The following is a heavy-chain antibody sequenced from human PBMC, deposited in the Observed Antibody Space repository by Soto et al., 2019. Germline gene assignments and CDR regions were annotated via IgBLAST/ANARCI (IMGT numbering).Heavy chain of an antibody. CDR1: GFTFSSYG. CDR3: ARDHAYSNNYYYYGMDV. CDR2: IWYDGSNK. V-gene: IGHV3-33*01. D-gene: IGHD6-13*01. Sequence: GGSLRLSCAASGFTFSSYGMHWVRQAPGKGLEWVAVIWYDGSNKYYADSVKGRFTISRDNSKNTLYLQMNSLRAEDTAVYYCARDHAYSNNYYYYGMDVWGQGTTVTVSS. J-gene: IGHJ6*02.